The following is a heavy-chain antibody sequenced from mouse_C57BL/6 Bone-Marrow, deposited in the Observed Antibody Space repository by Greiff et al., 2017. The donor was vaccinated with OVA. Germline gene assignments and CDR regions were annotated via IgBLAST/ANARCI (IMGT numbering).Heavy chain of an antibody. V-gene: IGHV14-4*01. CDR1: GFNIKDDY. CDR2: IDPENGDT. CDR3: TTRGIAY. J-gene: IGHJ3*01. Sequence: EVMLVESGAELVRPGASVKLSCTASGFNIKDDYMHWVKQRPEQGLEWIGWIDPENGDTEYASKFQGKATITADTSSNTAYLQLSSLTSEDTAVYYCTTRGIAYWGQGTLVTVSA.